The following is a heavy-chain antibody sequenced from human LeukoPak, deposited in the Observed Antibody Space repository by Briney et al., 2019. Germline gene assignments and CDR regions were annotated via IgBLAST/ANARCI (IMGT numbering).Heavy chain of an antibody. CDR2: ISSSSSYI. CDR1: GFTFSIYG. J-gene: IGHJ4*02. Sequence: GGSLRLSCAASGFTFSIYGMNWVRQAPGKGLEWVSSISSSSSYIYYADSVKGRFTISRDNAKNSLYLQMNSLRAEDTAVYYCASKTPLNYWGQGTLVTVSS. V-gene: IGHV3-21*01. CDR3: ASKTPLNY. D-gene: IGHD4-23*01.